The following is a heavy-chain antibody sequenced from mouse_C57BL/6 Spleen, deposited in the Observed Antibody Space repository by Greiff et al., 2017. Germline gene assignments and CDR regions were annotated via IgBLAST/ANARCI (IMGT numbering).Heavy chain of an antibody. J-gene: IGHJ2*01. V-gene: IGHV1-52*01. D-gene: IGHD2-1*01. Sequence: QVQLQQPGAALVRPGSSVQLSCKASGYTFTSYWMHLVKQRPIQGLEWIGNIDPSDSETHYNQKFKDKATLTVDKSSSTAYMQLSSLTSEDSAVYYCARGDYGNYPSSYWGQGTTLTVSA. CDR3: ARGDYGNYPSSY. CDR2: IDPSDSET. CDR1: GYTFTSYW.